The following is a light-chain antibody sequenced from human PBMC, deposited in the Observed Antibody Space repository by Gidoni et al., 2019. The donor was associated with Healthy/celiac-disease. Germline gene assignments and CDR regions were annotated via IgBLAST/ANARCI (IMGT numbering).Light chain of an antibody. CDR2: AAS. V-gene: IGKV1-39*01. J-gene: IGKJ4*01. Sequence: DIQMTQSPSSLSASVGDRVTITCRASQSISSYLNWYQQKPGKAPKLLIYAASSLQSGVPSRFSGSGSGTDFTLTISSLQPEDFATYYCQQSYSNRALTFGGGTKVEIK. CDR1: QSISSY. CDR3: QQSYSNRALT.